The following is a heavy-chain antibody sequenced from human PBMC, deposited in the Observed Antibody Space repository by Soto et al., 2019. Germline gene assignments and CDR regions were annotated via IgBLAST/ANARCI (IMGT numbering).Heavy chain of an antibody. Sequence: GGSLRLSCAASGFTFSSYWMHWVRQAPGKGLVWVSRLNSDGTTTNYADSVKGRFTISRDNARNTLYLQMNSLRAEDTAVYYCLRGGYAACVYGVDVWGQGTTVTVSS. J-gene: IGHJ6*02. D-gene: IGHD1-1*01. CDR1: GFTFSSYW. CDR3: LRGGYAACVYGVDV. CDR2: LNSDGTTT. V-gene: IGHV3-74*01.